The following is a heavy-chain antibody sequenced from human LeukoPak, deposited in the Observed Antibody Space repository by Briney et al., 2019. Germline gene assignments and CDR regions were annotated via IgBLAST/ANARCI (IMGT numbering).Heavy chain of an antibody. V-gene: IGHV3-30*02. CDR1: GFTFSSYG. CDR2: IRYDGSNK. D-gene: IGHD3-3*01. Sequence: PGGSLRLSCAASGFTFSSYGMHWVRQAPGKGLEWVAFIRYDGSNKYYADSVKGRFTISRDNSKNTLYLQMNSLRAEDTAVYYCARVSYYDFWSGYQRSSGGFDYWGQGTLVTVSS. CDR3: ARVSYYDFWSGYQRSSGGFDY. J-gene: IGHJ4*02.